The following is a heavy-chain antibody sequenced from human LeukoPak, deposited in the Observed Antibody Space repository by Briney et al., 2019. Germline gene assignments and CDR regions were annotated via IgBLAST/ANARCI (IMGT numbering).Heavy chain of an antibody. Sequence: GGSLRLSCAASGFTVSSNYMSWVRQAPGKGLEWVSVIYSGGSTYYADSVKGRFNISRDNSKNTLYLQMNSLRAEDTAVYYCARARELGKYYFDYWGQGTLVTVSS. CDR1: GFTVSSNY. CDR2: IYSGGST. J-gene: IGHJ4*02. CDR3: ARARELGKYYFDY. V-gene: IGHV3-53*01. D-gene: IGHD7-27*01.